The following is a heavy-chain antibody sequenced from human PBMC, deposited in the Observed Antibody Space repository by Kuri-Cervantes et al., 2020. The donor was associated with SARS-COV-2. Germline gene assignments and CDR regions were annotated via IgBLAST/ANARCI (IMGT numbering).Heavy chain of an antibody. J-gene: IGHJ4*02. CDR3: ATGFGEPMDFDY. CDR1: GYTFTSYG. V-gene: IGHV1-18*01. Sequence: ASVKVSCKASGYTFTSYGISWVRQAPGQGLEWMGWISAYNGNTNYAQKLQGRVTMTTDTSTSTAYMELRSLRFDDTAMYFCATGFGEPMDFDYWGQGTPVTVSS. CDR2: ISAYNGNT. D-gene: IGHD3-10*01.